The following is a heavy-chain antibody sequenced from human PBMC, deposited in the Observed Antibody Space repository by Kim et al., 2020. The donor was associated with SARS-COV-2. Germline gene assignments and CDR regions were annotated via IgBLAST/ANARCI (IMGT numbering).Heavy chain of an antibody. CDR3: AREFQLLWFGEWSIGAWFSP. V-gene: IGHV4-39*02. Sequence: SETLSLTCTVSGGSISSSSYYWGWIRQPPGKGLEWIGSIYYSGSTYYNPSLKSRVTISVDTSKNQFSLKLSSVTAADTAVYYCAREFQLLWFGEWSIGAWFSPWGQGTLVTVSS. J-gene: IGHJ5*02. D-gene: IGHD3-10*01. CDR1: GGSISSSSYY. CDR2: IYYSGST.